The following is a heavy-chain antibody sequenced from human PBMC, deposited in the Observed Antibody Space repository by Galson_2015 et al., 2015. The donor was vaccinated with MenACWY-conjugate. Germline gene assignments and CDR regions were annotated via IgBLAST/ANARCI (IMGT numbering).Heavy chain of an antibody. CDR1: GFTFSSHS. D-gene: IGHD3-3*01. CDR2: ISSGRTVI. CDR3: ARQIVDRTALIF. Sequence: SLRLSCAASGFTFSSHSMNWVRQAPGKGLEWISYISSGRTVIYYADSVRGRFTISRDDAKSSLFLQMNNLRADDTAVYYCARQIVDRTALIFGGQGTLVTVSS. J-gene: IGHJ4*02. V-gene: IGHV3-48*01.